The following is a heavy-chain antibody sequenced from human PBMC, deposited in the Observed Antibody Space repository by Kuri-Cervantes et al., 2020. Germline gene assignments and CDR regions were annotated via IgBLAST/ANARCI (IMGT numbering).Heavy chain of an antibody. CDR3: ASSSTSCSTCYFDY. CDR2: ISSSGSTI. V-gene: IGHV3-11*01. D-gene: IGHD2-2*01. J-gene: IGHJ4*02. Sequence: GGSLRLSCAASGFTVSDYYMSWIRQAPGKGLEWVSYISSSGSTIYYADSVKGRFTISRDNAKNSLYLQMNSLRAEDTAVYYCASSSTSCSTCYFDYWGQGTLVTVSS. CDR1: GFTVSDYY.